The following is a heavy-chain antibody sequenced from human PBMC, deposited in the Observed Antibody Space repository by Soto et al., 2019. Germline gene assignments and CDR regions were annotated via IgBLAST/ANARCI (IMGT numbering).Heavy chain of an antibody. D-gene: IGHD6-19*01. J-gene: IGHJ6*02. V-gene: IGHV1-3*01. CDR3: ARVWLAVAGLYYYYYYGMDV. CDR1: GYTFTSYA. Sequence: QVQLVQSGAEVKKPGASVKVSCKASGYTFTSYAMHWVRQAPGQRLEWMGWINAGNGNTKYSQKFQGRVTITRDTSASTAYMELSSVRAEDTAVYYCARVWLAVAGLYYYYYYGMDVWGQGTTVTVSS. CDR2: INAGNGNT.